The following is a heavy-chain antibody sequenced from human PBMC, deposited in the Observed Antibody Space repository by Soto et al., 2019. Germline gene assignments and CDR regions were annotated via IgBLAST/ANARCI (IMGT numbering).Heavy chain of an antibody. Sequence: QVQLQESGPGLVKPSETLSLTCTVSGGSISSYYWSWIRQPPGKGLEWIGYIYYSGSTNYNPSLKGRVTISVDTSKNQFSQKLSSVTAADTAVYYCARVDCSSTSCYAPDAFDIWGQGTMVTVSS. D-gene: IGHD2-2*01. CDR3: ARVDCSSTSCYAPDAFDI. V-gene: IGHV4-59*01. CDR1: GGSISSYY. J-gene: IGHJ3*02. CDR2: IYYSGST.